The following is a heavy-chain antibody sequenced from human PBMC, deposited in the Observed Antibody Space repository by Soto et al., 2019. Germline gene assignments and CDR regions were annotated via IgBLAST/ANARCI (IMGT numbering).Heavy chain of an antibody. J-gene: IGHJ4*02. CDR2: ISSGSKTI. V-gene: IGHV3-48*02. CDR3: AREDILGARSFDY. CDR1: GFTFSGYS. Sequence: VGSLRLSCAASGFTFSGYSVNWVRQAPGKGLEWVSYISSGSKTIYYADSVKGRFTVSRDNARNSQYLQMNSLRDEDTAVYYCAREDILGARSFDYWGQGTLVTVSS. D-gene: IGHD1-26*01.